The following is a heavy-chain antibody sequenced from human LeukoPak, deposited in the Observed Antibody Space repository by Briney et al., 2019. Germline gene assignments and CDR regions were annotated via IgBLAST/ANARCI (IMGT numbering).Heavy chain of an antibody. J-gene: IGHJ4*02. CDR3: ARDRVGYCSSTSCPLDY. CDR1: GYTFTNYG. Sequence: SVKVSCKASGYTFTNYGISWVRQAPGQGLEWMGRIIPILGIANYAQKFQGRVTITADKSTSTAYMELSSLRSEDTAVYYCARDRVGYCSSTSCPLDYWGQGTLVTVSS. V-gene: IGHV1-69*04. CDR2: IIPILGIA. D-gene: IGHD2-2*01.